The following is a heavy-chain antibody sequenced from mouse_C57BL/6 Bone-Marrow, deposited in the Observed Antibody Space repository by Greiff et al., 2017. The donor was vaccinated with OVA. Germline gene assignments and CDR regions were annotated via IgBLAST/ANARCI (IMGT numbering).Heavy chain of an antibody. CDR3: ARSDPLYYGSRPRYWYFDV. CDR2: IDPEDGAT. CDR1: GFNIKDYY. Sequence: VQLKESGAELVKPGASVKLSCTASGFNIKDYYMHWVKQRTEQGLEWIGRIDPEDGATKYAPKFQGKATITADTSSNTAYLQLSSLTSEDTAVYYCARSDPLYYGSRPRYWYFDVWGTGTTVTVSS. D-gene: IGHD1-1*01. V-gene: IGHV14-2*01. J-gene: IGHJ1*03.